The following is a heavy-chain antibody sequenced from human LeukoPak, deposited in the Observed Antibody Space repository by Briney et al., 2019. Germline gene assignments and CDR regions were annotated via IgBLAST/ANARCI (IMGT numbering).Heavy chain of an antibody. V-gene: IGHV3-64D*06. CDR3: VKVRGSSWSSLLGAFDI. CDR1: GFTFSNYA. D-gene: IGHD6-13*01. Sequence: GRSLRLSCAASGFTFSNYAIHWVRQAPGKGLEYVSAISSNGGSTYYADSVKGRFTISRDNSKNTLYLQMSSLRAEDTAVYYCVKVRGSSWSSLLGAFDIWGQGTMVTVSS. J-gene: IGHJ3*02. CDR2: ISSNGGST.